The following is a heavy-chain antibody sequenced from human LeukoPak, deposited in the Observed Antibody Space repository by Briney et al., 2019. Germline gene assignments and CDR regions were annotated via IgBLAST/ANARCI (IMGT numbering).Heavy chain of an antibody. J-gene: IGHJ3*02. V-gene: IGHV3-11*06. CDR3: ARDRWIQLWSTDNTDAFDI. CDR1: GFTFSDYY. D-gene: IGHD5-18*01. CDR2: ISSSSSYT. Sequence: GGSLRLSCAASGFTFSDYYMSWIRQAPGKGLEWVSYISSSSSYTKYTDSVKGRFTIYRDNAKNSLYLQMSSLGAEDTAVYYCARDRWIQLWSTDNTDAFDIWGQGTRVTVSS.